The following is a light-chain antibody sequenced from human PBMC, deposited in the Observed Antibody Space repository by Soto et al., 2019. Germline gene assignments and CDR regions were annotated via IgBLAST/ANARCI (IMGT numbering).Light chain of an antibody. CDR3: QQYDSSPKT. CDR1: QSINSN. V-gene: IGKV3-20*01. Sequence: DIVITQSPVTLFVSPGERATLSCRASQSINSNLAWYQQKPGQAPRLLIYGASSRATGIPDRFSGSGSGTDFTLTISRLEPEDFAVYYCQQYDSSPKTFGQGTKVDIK. CDR2: GAS. J-gene: IGKJ1*01.